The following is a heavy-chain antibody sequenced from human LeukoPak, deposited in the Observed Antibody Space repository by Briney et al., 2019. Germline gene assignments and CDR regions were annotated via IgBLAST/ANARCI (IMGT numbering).Heavy chain of an antibody. D-gene: IGHD3-22*01. CDR1: GYTFTSYY. V-gene: IGHV7-4-1*02. CDR3: ARDTSEMMYYDSSGYYYRYFQH. CDR2: INTNTGNP. Sequence: ASVKVSCKASGYTFTSYYMHWARQAPGQGLEWMGWINTNTGNPTYAQGFTGRFVFSLDTSVSTAYLQISSLKAEDTAVYYCARDTSEMMYYDSSGYYYRYFQHWGQGTLVTVSS. J-gene: IGHJ1*01.